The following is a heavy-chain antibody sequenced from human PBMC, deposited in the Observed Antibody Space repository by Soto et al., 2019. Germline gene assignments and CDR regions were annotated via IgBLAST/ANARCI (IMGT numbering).Heavy chain of an antibody. CDR3: ARDYFGHDYGYPRGFDP. J-gene: IGHJ5*02. CDR1: GGTFSSYD. CDR2: IIPIFGTA. Sequence: QVQLVQYGAEVKKHGSSVKVSCKASGGTFSSYDISWVRQAPGQGLEWMGGIIPIFGTANYAQKFQGRVTITTDESTSTAYMELSSLRSEDTAVYYCARDYFGHDYGYPRGFDPWGQGTLVTVSS. D-gene: IGHD4-17*01. V-gene: IGHV1-69*01.